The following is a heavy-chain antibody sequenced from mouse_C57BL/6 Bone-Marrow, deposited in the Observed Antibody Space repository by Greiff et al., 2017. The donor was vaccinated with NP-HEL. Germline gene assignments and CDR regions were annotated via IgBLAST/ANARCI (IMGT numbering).Heavy chain of an antibody. V-gene: IGHV14-4*01. CDR2: IDPENGDT. CDR3: TTDDGHYGY. Sequence: EVKLMESRAELVRPGASVKLSCTASGFNIKDDYMHWVKQRPEQGLEWIGWIDPENGDTEYASKFQGKATITADTSSNTAYLQLSSLTSEDTAVYYCTTDDGHYGYWGQGTTLTVSS. CDR1: GFNIKDDY. J-gene: IGHJ2*01. D-gene: IGHD2-3*01.